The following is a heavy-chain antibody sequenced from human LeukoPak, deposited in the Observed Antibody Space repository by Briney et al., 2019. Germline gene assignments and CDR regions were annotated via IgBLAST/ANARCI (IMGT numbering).Heavy chain of an antibody. CDR3: ARDLDYGGNSGDY. Sequence: SVKVSCKASGGTFSSYAISWVRQAPGQGLEWMGGIIPIFGTANYAQKFQGRVTITADESTSTAYMELSSLRSEDTAVYYCARDLDYGGNSGDYWGQGTLVTVS. J-gene: IGHJ4*02. V-gene: IGHV1-69*13. D-gene: IGHD4-23*01. CDR1: GGTFSSYA. CDR2: IIPIFGTA.